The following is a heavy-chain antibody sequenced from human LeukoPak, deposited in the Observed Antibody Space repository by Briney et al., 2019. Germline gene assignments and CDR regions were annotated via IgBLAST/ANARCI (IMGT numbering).Heavy chain of an antibody. CDR1: GCTFSSYS. V-gene: IGHV3-48*01. J-gene: IGHJ3*01. CDR3: ARDRDGYNESPQTH. Sequence: GGSLRLSCAASGCTFSSYSMNWVRQAPGKGLEWVSYIRSSSSTIYYADSVKGRFTISRDNAKNSLYLLRNSLRAENTAVYYSARDRDGYNESPQTHWGQGKMVTVSS. CDR2: IRSSSSTI. D-gene: IGHD5-24*01.